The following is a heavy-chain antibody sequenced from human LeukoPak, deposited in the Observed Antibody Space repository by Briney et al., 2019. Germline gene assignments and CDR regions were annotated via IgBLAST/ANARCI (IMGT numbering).Heavy chain of an antibody. Sequence: KSGGSLRLSCAASGFTFSSYSMNWVRQAPGKGLEWVSSISSSSSYIYCADSVKGRFTISRDNAKNSLYLQMNSLRAEDTAVYYCARDRKWFGELFRGMDVWGQGTTVTVSS. D-gene: IGHD3-10*01. CDR1: GFTFSSYS. CDR2: ISSSSSYI. V-gene: IGHV3-21*01. J-gene: IGHJ6*02. CDR3: ARDRKWFGELFRGMDV.